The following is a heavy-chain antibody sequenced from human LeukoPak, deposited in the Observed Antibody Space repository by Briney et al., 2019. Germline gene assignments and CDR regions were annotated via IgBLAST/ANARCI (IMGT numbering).Heavy chain of an antibody. CDR2: IYFSGST. CDR1: GGSISSGGYY. J-gene: IGHJ4*02. V-gene: IGHV4-31*01. D-gene: IGHD1-1*01. CDR3: ARVLSSTGEDWGRFDY. Sequence: PSQTLSLTCTVSGGSISSGGYYWSWIRQHPGKGLEWIGYIYFSGSTYYNPSLKSQVTISVDTSKNQFSLKLSSVTAADTAVYYCARVLSSTGEDWGRFDYWGQGTLVTVSS.